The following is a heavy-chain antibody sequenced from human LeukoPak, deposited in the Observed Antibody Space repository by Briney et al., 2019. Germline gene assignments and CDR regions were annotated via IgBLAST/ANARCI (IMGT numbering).Heavy chain of an antibody. Sequence: PGGSLRLSCAASGFTVSSNYMSWVRQAPGKGLEWVSVIYSGGSTYYADSVKGRFTISRDNSKNTLYLQMNSLRAEDTAVYYCARSSDAIIYFQHWGQGTLVTVSS. CDR1: GFTVSSNY. J-gene: IGHJ1*01. V-gene: IGHV3-53*01. CDR3: ARSSDAIIYFQH. CDR2: IYSGGST. D-gene: IGHD3-9*01.